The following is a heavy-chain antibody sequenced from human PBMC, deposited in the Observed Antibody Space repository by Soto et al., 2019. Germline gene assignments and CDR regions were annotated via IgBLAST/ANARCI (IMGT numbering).Heavy chain of an antibody. Sequence: PGGSLRLSCAASGFTFSSYAMSWVRQAPGKGLEWVSAISGSGGSTYYADTVKGRFTISRDNSKKKLYLQMNSLRAEDTAVYYCAKDHVFRPPADWFDPWGQGTLVTVSS. CDR1: GFTFSSYA. CDR3: AKDHVFRPPADWFDP. J-gene: IGHJ5*02. V-gene: IGHV3-23*01. CDR2: ISGSGGST. D-gene: IGHD6-25*01.